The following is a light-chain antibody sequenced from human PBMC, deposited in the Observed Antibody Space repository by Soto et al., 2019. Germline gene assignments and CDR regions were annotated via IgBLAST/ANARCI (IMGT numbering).Light chain of an antibody. CDR1: QTIVTY. J-gene: IGKJ2*01. CDR2: GAS. CDR3: HQTYNTPYT. V-gene: IGKV1-39*01. Sequence: DIQMTQSPPSLSASVGDRVTITCRASQTIVTYLKWYQQKPGKAPKLLLYGASTLQSGVPSRFSGSGSGTYFTLTISSLQPEDSASYFCHQTYNTPYTFGPGTKVDIK.